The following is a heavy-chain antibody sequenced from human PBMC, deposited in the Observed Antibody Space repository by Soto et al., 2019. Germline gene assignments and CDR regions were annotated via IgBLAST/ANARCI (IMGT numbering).Heavy chain of an antibody. CDR1: GGSVSSGSYY. CDR2: IYYSGST. D-gene: IGHD3-3*01. J-gene: IGHJ5*02. Sequence: SETLSLTCTVSGGSVSSGSYYWSWIRQPPGKGLEWIGYIYYSGSTNYNPSLKSRVTISVDTSKNQFSLKLSSVTAADTAVYYCARALRVVDPWGQGTLVTVSS. V-gene: IGHV4-61*01. CDR3: ARALRVVDP.